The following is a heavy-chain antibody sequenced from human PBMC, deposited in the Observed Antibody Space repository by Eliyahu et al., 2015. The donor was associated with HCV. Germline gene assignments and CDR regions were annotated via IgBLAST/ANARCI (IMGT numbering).Heavy chain of an antibody. D-gene: IGHD2-15*01. J-gene: IGHJ4*02. CDR3: ARDAAGYCTGGSCYSSYFDY. Sequence: QVQLQESGPGLVKPSETLSLTCTVSGGSISSYFWSWLRQSPGKGLEWIGYVYYTGSTNYNPSLKSRVTISVDTSKNQFSLKLSSVTAADTAFYYCARDAAGYCTGGSCYSSYFDYWGQGTLVTVSS. CDR2: VYYTGST. CDR1: GGSISSYF. V-gene: IGHV4-59*01.